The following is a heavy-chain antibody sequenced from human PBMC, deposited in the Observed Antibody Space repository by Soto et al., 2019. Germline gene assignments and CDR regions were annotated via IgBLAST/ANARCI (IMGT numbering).Heavy chain of an antibody. CDR2: ISAYNGNT. J-gene: IGHJ5*02. CDR1: GYTFTNFG. V-gene: IGHV1-18*01. D-gene: IGHD5-12*01. CDR3: ARNWYSGYVPPNWFDP. Sequence: GASVKVSCKASGYTFTNFGISWVRQAPGQGLEWMGWISAYNGNTNYAQNFQGRVTMTTDTSTSTAYMELRSLRSDDTAVYYCARNWYSGYVPPNWFDPWGQGTLVTVSS.